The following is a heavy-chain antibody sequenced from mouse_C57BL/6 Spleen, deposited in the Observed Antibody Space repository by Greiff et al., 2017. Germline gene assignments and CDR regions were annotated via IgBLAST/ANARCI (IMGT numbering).Heavy chain of an antibody. J-gene: IGHJ1*03. CDR2: IYPGDGDT. CDR3: ARGGIYYDYDKLNWYFDV. D-gene: IGHD2-4*01. V-gene: IGHV1-82*01. Sequence: QVQLQQSGPELVKPGASVKISCKASGYAFSSSWMNWVKQRPGKGLEWIGRIYPGDGDTNYNGKFKGKATLTADKSSSTAYMQLSSLTSEDSAVYFCARGGIYYDYDKLNWYFDVGGTGTTVTVSS. CDR1: GYAFSSSW.